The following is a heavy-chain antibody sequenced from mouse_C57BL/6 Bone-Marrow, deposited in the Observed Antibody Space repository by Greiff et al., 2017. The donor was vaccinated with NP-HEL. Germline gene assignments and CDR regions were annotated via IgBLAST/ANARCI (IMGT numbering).Heavy chain of an antibody. D-gene: IGHD2-4*01. CDR2: IYPGDGDT. J-gene: IGHJ4*01. CDR3: ARLGDYEDYAMDY. Sequence: QVQLQQSGPELVKPGASVQISCKASGYAFSSSWMNWVKQRPGKGLEWIGRIYPGDGDTNYNGKFKGKATLTADKSSSTAYMQLSSLTSTDSAVYFCARLGDYEDYAMDYWGQGTSVTVSS. CDR1: GYAFSSSW. V-gene: IGHV1-82*01.